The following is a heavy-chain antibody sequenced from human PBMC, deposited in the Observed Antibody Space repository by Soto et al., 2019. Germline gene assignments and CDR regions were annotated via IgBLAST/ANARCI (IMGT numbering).Heavy chain of an antibody. V-gene: IGHV4-31*03. D-gene: IGHD3-22*01. CDR2: IYYSGST. CDR3: ARSPGGSGYYSFDY. J-gene: IGHJ4*02. CDR1: GGSISSGGYY. Sequence: SETLSLTCTVSGGSISSGGYYWSWIRQHPGKGLEWIGYIYYSGSTYYNPSLKSRVTISVDTSKNQFSLKLSSVTAADTAVYYCARSPGGSGYYSFDYWGQGTLVTVSS.